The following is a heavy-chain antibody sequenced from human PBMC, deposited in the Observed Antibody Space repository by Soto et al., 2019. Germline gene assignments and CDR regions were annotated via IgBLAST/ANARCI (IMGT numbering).Heavy chain of an antibody. V-gene: IGHV3-23*01. J-gene: IGHJ3*01. CDR1: GFTFSSFV. CDR3: VRRAITATTTWGAFDV. CDR2: LSPGADVS. D-gene: IGHD1-20*01. Sequence: EVQLLESGGGLVQPGGSLRLSCAASGFTFSSFVMNWVRQAPGKGLEWVSTLSPGADVSHYTDSVKGRFTISRDNSRRTLHLQMDSLRVEAAAVYFCVRRAITATTTWGAFDVWGQGTAVNVSS.